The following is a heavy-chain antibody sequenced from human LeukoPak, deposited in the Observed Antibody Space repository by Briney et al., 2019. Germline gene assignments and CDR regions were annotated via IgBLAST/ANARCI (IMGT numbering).Heavy chain of an antibody. D-gene: IGHD3-22*01. CDR1: GYSFTSYW. CDR2: IYPGDSDT. CDR3: ARRLPYYYDSSGYSALDAFDI. Sequence: GESLKISCKGSGYSFTSYWIGWVRQMPGKGLEWMGIIYPGDSDTRYSPSFQGQVTISADKSISTAYLQWSSLKALDTAMYYCARRLPYYYDSSGYSALDAFDIWGQGTMVTVSS. V-gene: IGHV5-51*01. J-gene: IGHJ3*02.